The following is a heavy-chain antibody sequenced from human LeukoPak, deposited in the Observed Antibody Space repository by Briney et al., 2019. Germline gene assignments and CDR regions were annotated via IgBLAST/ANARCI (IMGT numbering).Heavy chain of an antibody. CDR3: ARLRYYDSSGYYYFDY. Sequence: SETLSFTCTVSGGSISSSSYYWGWIRQPPGKGLEWIGSIYYSGSTYYNPSLKSRVTISVDTSKNQFSLKLSSVTAADTAVYYCARLRYYDSSGYYYFDYWGQGTLVTVSS. J-gene: IGHJ4*02. CDR2: IYYSGST. CDR1: GGSISSSSYY. D-gene: IGHD3-22*01. V-gene: IGHV4-39*01.